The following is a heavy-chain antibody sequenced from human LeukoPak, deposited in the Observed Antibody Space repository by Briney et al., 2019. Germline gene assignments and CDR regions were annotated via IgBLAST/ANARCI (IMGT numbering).Heavy chain of an antibody. V-gene: IGHV3-53*01. CDR2: IYSGGNT. CDR3: ARGPGSGYSPPDY. CDR1: GFTVSSNY. D-gene: IGHD3-3*01. J-gene: IGHJ4*02. Sequence: GGSLRLSCAASGFTVSSNYMSWVRQAPGKGLEWVSVIYSGGNTYYADSVKGRFTISRDNSKNTLYLKMNSLRAEDTAVYYCARGPGSGYSPPDYWGQGTLVTVSS.